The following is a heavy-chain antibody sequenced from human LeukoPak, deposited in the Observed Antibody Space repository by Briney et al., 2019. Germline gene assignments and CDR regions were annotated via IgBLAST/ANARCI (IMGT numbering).Heavy chain of an antibody. J-gene: IGHJ4*02. V-gene: IGHV3-21*01. D-gene: IGHD3-22*01. CDR1: GFTFSSYT. CDR2: ISSSSDDI. CDR3: ASPPNYYDSSGYYYY. Sequence: GGSLRLSCAASGFTFSSYTMNWVRQAPGKGLEWVSSISSSSDDIYYADSVKGRFTISRDNAKNSLFLQVNSLRAEDTAVYYCASPPNYYDSSGYYYYWGQGTLVTVSS.